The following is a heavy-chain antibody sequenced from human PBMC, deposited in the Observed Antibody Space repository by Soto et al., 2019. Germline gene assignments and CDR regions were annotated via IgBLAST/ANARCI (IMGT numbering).Heavy chain of an antibody. CDR3: TQDGGSRDWLTVN. CDR1: GFTFTSYA. CDR2: INGGGDNT. D-gene: IGHD3-9*01. J-gene: IGHJ4*02. V-gene: IGHV3-23*01. Sequence: EVQLLESGGDLVQPGGSLRLSRAASGFTFTSYAMSWIRQAPGKGLEWVSAINGGGDNTYYADSVKGRFTISRDNSKNTLYLQMNSLRAEDTAFYYCTQDGGSRDWLTVNWGQGTLVTVSS.